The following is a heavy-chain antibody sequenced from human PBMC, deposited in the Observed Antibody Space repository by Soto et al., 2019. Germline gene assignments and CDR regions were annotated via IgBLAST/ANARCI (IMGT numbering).Heavy chain of an antibody. CDR2: IYGGGTT. CDR1: GFAVSSKS. V-gene: IGHV3-53*01. CDR3: VQTTGWPGFDF. J-gene: IGHJ4*02. D-gene: IGHD6-19*01. Sequence: EVQLVASGGGSIQPGGSLSLSCAASGFAVSSKSMTWVRQAPGKGLEWFSVIYGGGTTYYAGSVKGRFTISRDTSKNTLYLQRNSLRADDTAVYYCVQTTGWPGFDFWGQGTLVTVSS.